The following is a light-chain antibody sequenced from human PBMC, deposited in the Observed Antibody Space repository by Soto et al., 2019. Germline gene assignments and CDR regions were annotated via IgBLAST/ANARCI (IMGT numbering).Light chain of an antibody. Sequence: EIVLTQSPATLSLSPGERATLSCGASQSLAGSLLAWYQQKPGLAPRLLIYDASTRATGIPDRFSGSGSGADFTLTISRLEPEDFAVYYCHHYGSSPPFTFGQGTKLEIK. J-gene: IGKJ2*01. CDR2: DAS. CDR3: HHYGSSPPFT. CDR1: QSLAGSL. V-gene: IGKV3D-20*01.